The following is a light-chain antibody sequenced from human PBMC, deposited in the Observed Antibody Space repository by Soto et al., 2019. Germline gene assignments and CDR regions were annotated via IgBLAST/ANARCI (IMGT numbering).Light chain of an antibody. J-gene: IGKJ2*01. CDR2: DAS. V-gene: IGKV3-11*01. Sequence: EIVLTQSPATLSLSPGERATLSCRASQSISSYLAWYQQKPGQAPRLLISDASNRATGIPARFSGSGSGTDFTLTISSLQSEDFAVYYCQQYNSWPRTFGQGTKVEIE. CDR1: QSISSY. CDR3: QQYNSWPRT.